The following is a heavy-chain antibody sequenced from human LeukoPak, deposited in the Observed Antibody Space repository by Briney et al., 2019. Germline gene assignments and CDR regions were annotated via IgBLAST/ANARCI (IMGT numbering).Heavy chain of an antibody. Sequence: PGGSLRLSCVGSGFNFRSYWMSWVRQAPGKGLEWVANIKPDGSQKYFVDSVRGRFTISRDNAKNSVYLQMTSLRAEDTALYYCVRDGVGGIKAFDMWGQGTVVTVSS. CDR1: GFNFRSYW. J-gene: IGHJ3*02. D-gene: IGHD3-3*01. V-gene: IGHV3-7*05. CDR2: IKPDGSQK. CDR3: VRDGVGGIKAFDM.